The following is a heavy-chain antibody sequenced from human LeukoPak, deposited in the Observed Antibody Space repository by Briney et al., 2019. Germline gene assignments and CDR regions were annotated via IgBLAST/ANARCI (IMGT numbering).Heavy chain of an antibody. Sequence: SETLSLTCTVSGVSISSYYWSWIRQPPGKGLEWIGYIYYSGSTNYNPSLKSRVTISVDTSKNHFSLKLSPVTAADTAVYYCARDVYYYDSSHSRAFDIWGQGTMVTVSS. CDR3: ARDVYYYDSSHSRAFDI. V-gene: IGHV4-59*01. CDR1: GVSISSYY. J-gene: IGHJ3*02. CDR2: IYYSGST. D-gene: IGHD3-22*01.